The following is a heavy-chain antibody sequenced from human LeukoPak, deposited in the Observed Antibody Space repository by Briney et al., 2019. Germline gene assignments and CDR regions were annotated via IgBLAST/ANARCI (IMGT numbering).Heavy chain of an antibody. J-gene: IGHJ3*02. V-gene: IGHV3-30-3*01. CDR3: ARGGAFDI. CDR2: ISYDGSNK. CDR1: GFTFSSYA. Sequence: GGSLRLSCAASGFTFSSYAMHWVRQAPGKGLEWVAVISYDGSNKYYADSVKGRFTISRDNSKNTLYLQMNSLRAEDTAVCYCARGGAFDIWGQGTMVTVSS. D-gene: IGHD3-10*01.